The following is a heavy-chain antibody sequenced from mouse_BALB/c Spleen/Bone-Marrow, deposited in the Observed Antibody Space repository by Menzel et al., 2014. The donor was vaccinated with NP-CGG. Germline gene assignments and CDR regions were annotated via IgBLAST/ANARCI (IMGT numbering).Heavy chain of an antibody. CDR1: GYTFTSYW. V-gene: IGHV1-69*02. J-gene: IGHJ2*01. Sequence: QVQLKESGAELVKPGASVKLSCKASGYTFTSYWMHWVKQRPGQGLEWIGEIDPSDSYTNYNQKFKGKATLTVDKSSSTAYMQPSSLTSEDSAVYYCAPRLDYWGQGTTLTVSS. CDR3: APRLDY. CDR2: IDPSDSYT.